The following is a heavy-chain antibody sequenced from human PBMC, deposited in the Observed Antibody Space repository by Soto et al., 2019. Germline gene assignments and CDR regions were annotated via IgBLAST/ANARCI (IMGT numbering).Heavy chain of an antibody. Sequence: SVKVSCNASEGTFGSDAITWVRQAPVQGLEWVGRIIPIFVTTNYAQNLQGRVTISADKSTLTSYMELHSLTSDDTALYYCARNRTDSGYYTNWLDPWGQGTQVAVSS. CDR3: ARNRTDSGYYTNWLDP. CDR2: IIPIFVTT. CDR1: EGTFGSDA. V-gene: IGHV1-69*06. J-gene: IGHJ5*02. D-gene: IGHD3-22*01.